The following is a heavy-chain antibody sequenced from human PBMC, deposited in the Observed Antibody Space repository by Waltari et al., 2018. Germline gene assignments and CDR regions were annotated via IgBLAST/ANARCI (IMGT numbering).Heavy chain of an antibody. J-gene: IGHJ6*03. D-gene: IGHD5-18*01. CDR1: GGSISSSSYY. Sequence: QLQLQESGPGLVKPSETLSLTCTVSGGSISSSSYYWGWIRQPPGKGLEWIGSIYYSGDTYDNPSLKSRVTISVDTSKNQFSRKLSSVTAADTAVYYCARPIQLWLNYYYMDVWGKGTTVTVSS. CDR3: ARPIQLWLNYYYMDV. V-gene: IGHV4-39*01. CDR2: IYYSGDT.